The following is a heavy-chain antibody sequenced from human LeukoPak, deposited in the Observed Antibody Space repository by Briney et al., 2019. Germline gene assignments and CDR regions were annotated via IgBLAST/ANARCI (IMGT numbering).Heavy chain of an antibody. J-gene: IGHJ4*02. CDR3: AREIVGGFNPGAY. CDR1: PDSTTSNF. D-gene: IGHD1-14*01. CDR2: IHRSGST. Sequence: SETLSLTCTVSPDSTTSNFWSWVRQPPGKGLEWIGEIHRSGSTNYNPSLQSRVTISIDRSTNQIALELSSVTAADTAVYYWAREIVGGFNPGAYWGQGTLVTVSS. V-gene: IGHV4-4*02.